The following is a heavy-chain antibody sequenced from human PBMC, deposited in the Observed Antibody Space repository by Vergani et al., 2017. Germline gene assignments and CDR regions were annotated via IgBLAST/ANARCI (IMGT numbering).Heavy chain of an antibody. CDR2: IYHSGST. V-gene: IGHV4-4*02. J-gene: IGHJ5*02. Sequence: QVQLQESGPGLVKPSGTLSLTCAVSGGSISSSNWWSWVRQPPGKGLEWIGEIYHSGSTNYNPSLKSRVTISVDKSKNQFSLKLSSVTAADTAVYYCAXDSEGYSSSWLGNWFDPWGQGTLVTVSS. CDR3: AXDSEGYSSSWLGNWFDP. CDR1: GGSISSSNW. D-gene: IGHD6-13*01.